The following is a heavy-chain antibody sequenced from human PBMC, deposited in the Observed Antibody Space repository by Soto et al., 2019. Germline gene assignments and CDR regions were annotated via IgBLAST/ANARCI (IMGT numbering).Heavy chain of an antibody. CDR2: ISPYDGDT. D-gene: IGHD3-22*01. CDR1: GYTFSSYG. Sequence: ASVNVSCKASGYTFSSYGINGVRQAPGQGLEWLGWISPYDGDTKYAQILQGRVSMATDTSTKTAYMEVRSLRSDDTAVYYCARGGYYDSSGSRNYHYYGMNVWGQGTTVTVSS. V-gene: IGHV1-18*01. CDR3: ARGGYYDSSGSRNYHYYGMNV. J-gene: IGHJ6*02.